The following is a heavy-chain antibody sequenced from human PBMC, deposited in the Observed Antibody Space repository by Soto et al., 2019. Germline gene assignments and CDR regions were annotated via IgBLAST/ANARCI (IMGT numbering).Heavy chain of an antibody. CDR1: GYTFTSYY. D-gene: IGHD2-2*01. Sequence: ASVKVSCKASGYTFTSYYMHWVRQAPGQGLEWMGIINPSGGSTSYAQKFQGRVTMTRDTSTSTVYMELSSLRSEDTAVYYCAGVLGYCRSTSSGSCYYYGMDVWGQGTTVTVSS. CDR2: INPSGGST. J-gene: IGHJ6*02. V-gene: IGHV1-46*01. CDR3: AGVLGYCRSTSSGSCYYYGMDV.